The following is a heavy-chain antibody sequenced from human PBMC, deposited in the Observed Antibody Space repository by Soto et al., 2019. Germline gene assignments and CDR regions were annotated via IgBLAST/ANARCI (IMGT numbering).Heavy chain of an antibody. D-gene: IGHD3-10*01. CDR2: ISSSSSTI. J-gene: IGHJ4*02. V-gene: IGHV3-48*01. CDR1: GFTFSSYS. CDR3: ARDFGPYGSGSWGIDY. Sequence: GGSLRLSCAASGFTFSSYSMNWVRQAPGKGLEWVSYISSSSSTIYYADSVKGRFTISRDNAKNSLYLQMNSLRAEDTAVYYCARDFGPYGSGSWGIDYWGQGTLVTVSS.